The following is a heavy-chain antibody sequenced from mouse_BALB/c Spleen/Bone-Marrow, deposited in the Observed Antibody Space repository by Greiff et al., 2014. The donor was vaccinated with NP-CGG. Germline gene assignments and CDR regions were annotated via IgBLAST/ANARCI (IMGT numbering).Heavy chain of an antibody. J-gene: IGHJ4*01. Sequence: VQRVESGPGLVAPSQSLSITCTISGFSLTSYGVHWVRQPPGKGLEWLVVIWSEGSTTYNSVLKSRLSISKDNSKSQVFLTMNSLQTDDTAMYYCARHRYDVGAMDYWGQGTSVTVSS. CDR2: IWSEGST. CDR1: GFSLTSYG. CDR3: ARHRYDVGAMDY. V-gene: IGHV2-6-1*01. D-gene: IGHD2-14*01.